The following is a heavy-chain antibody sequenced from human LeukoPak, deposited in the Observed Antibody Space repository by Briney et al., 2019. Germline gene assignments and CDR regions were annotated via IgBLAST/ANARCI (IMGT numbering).Heavy chain of an antibody. Sequence: PGGSLRLSCAASGFTFSDYYMSWIRQAPGKGLEWVSYISSSGSNTYYADSVKGRFTISRDNAKNSLYLQMNSLRAEDTAVYYCARDSITMVRGVIFSANYFDYWGQGTLVTVSS. CDR2: ISSSGSNT. CDR3: ARDSITMVRGVIFSANYFDY. V-gene: IGHV3-11*01. CDR1: GFTFSDYY. D-gene: IGHD3-10*01. J-gene: IGHJ4*02.